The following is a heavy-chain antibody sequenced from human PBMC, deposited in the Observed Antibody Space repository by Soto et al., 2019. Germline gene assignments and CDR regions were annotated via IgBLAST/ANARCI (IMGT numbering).Heavy chain of an antibody. V-gene: IGHV3-66*04. D-gene: IGHD5-18*01. Sequence: EVQLVESGGGLVQPGGSLRLSCAASGVTVSSNYMSWVRQAPGKGLEWVSVIYSGGSTYYADSVKGRFTISRDNSKNTREPQMNCLRAEDAAVYYFASHGSNYGGGYFDSWGQGTLVTVCS. J-gene: IGHJ4*02. CDR3: ASHGSNYGGGYFDS. CDR1: GVTVSSNY. CDR2: IYSGGST.